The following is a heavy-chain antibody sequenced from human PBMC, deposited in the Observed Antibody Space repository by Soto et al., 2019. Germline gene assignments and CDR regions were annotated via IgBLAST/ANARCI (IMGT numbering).Heavy chain of an antibody. Sequence: EVQLVESGGGLVQPGGSLRLSCAASGFTFSNYWMSWVRQAPGKGLEWVANINQDGSEKYYVDSVKGRFTISRDNAKNSLYVQMNSLRAEDTAVFYCARSGWYDAFDIWGQGTMVTVSS. CDR2: INQDGSEK. J-gene: IGHJ3*02. CDR1: GFTFSNYW. CDR3: ARSGWYDAFDI. D-gene: IGHD6-19*01. V-gene: IGHV3-7*01.